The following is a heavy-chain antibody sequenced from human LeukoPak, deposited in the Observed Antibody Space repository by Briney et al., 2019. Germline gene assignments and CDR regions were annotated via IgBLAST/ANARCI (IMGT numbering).Heavy chain of an antibody. Sequence: PGGSLRLSCAASGFTFSSYSMHWVRQAPGKGLVWVSRINSDGSSTSYADSVKGRFTISRDNAKNTLYLQMNSLRAEDTAVYYCARDGATRTKKYYFDYWGQGTLVTVSS. J-gene: IGHJ4*02. D-gene: IGHD4-17*01. CDR1: GFTFSSYS. CDR2: INSDGSST. V-gene: IGHV3-74*01. CDR3: ARDGATRTKKYYFDY.